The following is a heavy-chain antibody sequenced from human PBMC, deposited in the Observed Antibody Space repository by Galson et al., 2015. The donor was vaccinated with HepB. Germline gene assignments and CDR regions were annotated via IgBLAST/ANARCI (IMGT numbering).Heavy chain of an antibody. CDR1: GYTFTNYG. Sequence: SVKVSCKASGYTFTNYGLNWVRQAPGQRLEWMGWISPYKGVTKYAQNVQGRVTMTADTSTTTAYLELGSLRSDDTAVYYCARRSMGEFAVDWGQGTLVTVSS. V-gene: IGHV1-18*01. CDR2: ISPYKGVT. J-gene: IGHJ4*02. D-gene: IGHD3-16*01. CDR3: ARRSMGEFAVD.